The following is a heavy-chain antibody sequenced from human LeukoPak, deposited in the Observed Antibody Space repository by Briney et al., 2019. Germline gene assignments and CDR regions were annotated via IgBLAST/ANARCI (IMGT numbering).Heavy chain of an antibody. D-gene: IGHD6-19*01. J-gene: IGHJ3*02. V-gene: IGHV1-18*01. Sequence: GASVKVSCKASGYTFTNYDIDWVRQAPGQGLEWMGWISVYNGNTNYAQKVQGRVTMTTDTSTNTAYMELRSLRSDDTAVYYCARGRGGRGGWSGGYDAFDIWGQGTMVTVSS. CDR3: ARGRGGRGGWSGGYDAFDI. CDR2: ISVYNGNT. CDR1: GYTFTNYD.